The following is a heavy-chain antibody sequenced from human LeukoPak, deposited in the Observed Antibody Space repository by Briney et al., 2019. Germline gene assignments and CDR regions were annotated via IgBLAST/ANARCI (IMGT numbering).Heavy chain of an antibody. V-gene: IGHV3-11*01. CDR1: GFTFSDYY. Sequence: GGSLRLSCAASGFTFSDYYMSWIRQAPGKGLEWVSYISSSGSTIYYADSVKGRFTISRDNAKNSLYLQMNSLGAEDTAVYYCARDGWFGIPDYYYYGMDVWGQGTTVTVSS. D-gene: IGHD3-10*01. J-gene: IGHJ6*02. CDR3: ARDGWFGIPDYYYYGMDV. CDR2: ISSSGSTI.